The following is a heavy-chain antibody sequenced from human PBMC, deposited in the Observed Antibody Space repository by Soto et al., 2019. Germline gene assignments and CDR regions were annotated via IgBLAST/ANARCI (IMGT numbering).Heavy chain of an antibody. CDR1: GFTVSSNY. CDR2: IYSGGST. D-gene: IGHD4-17*01. CDR3: ARDYGDSIRNADGYYYGMDV. V-gene: IGHV3-53*01. Sequence: PGGSLRLSCAASGFTVSSNYMSWVRQAPGKGLEWVSVIYSGGSTYYADSVKGRFTISRDNSKNTLYLQMNSLRAEDTAVYYCARDYGDSIRNADGYYYGMDVWGQGTTVTVSS. J-gene: IGHJ6*02.